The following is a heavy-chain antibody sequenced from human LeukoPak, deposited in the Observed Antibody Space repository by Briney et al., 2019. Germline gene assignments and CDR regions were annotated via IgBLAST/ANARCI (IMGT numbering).Heavy chain of an antibody. CDR3: ARESTAPEALDI. CDR1: GGPISRGGYY. Sequence: PSETLSLTCTVSGGPISRGGYYWSWIRQYPGKGLEWIRYIYYSGSTYYNPSLKSRLIMSVDTSKNQFSLRLSSLTAADTAVSYCARESTAPEALDIWGQGTMVTVSS. D-gene: IGHD1-14*01. V-gene: IGHV4-31*03. J-gene: IGHJ3*02. CDR2: IYYSGST.